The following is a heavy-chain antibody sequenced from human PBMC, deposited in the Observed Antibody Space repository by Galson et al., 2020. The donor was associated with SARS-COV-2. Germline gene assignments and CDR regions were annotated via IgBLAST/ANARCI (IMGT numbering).Heavy chain of an antibody. D-gene: IGHD6-6*01. CDR1: GFTFSSYW. J-gene: IGHJ6*02. CDR3: ARRPRYYGMDV. Sequence: GGSLRLSCAASGFTFSSYWMHWVRQAPGKGLVWVSRINSDGSSTSYADSVKGRFTISRDNAKNTLYLQMNSLRAEDTAVYYCARRPRYYGMDVWGQGTTVTVSS. V-gene: IGHV3-74*01. CDR2: INSDGSST.